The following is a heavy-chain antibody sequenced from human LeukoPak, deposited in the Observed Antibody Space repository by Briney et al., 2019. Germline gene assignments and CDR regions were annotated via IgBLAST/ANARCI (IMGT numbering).Heavy chain of an antibody. Sequence: GGSLRLSCAASGFSFSSYNMNWVRQAPGKGLEWVSSIIFSGSDIYYGGSVKGRFTISRDNARNSLYLQMNSLRAEDTAFYYCAKDIGAQLWSGELFRSNYFDYWGQGTLVTVSS. CDR3: AKDIGAQLWSGELFRSNYFDY. CDR2: IIFSGSDI. J-gene: IGHJ4*02. CDR1: GFSFSSYN. V-gene: IGHV3-21*04. D-gene: IGHD3-10*01.